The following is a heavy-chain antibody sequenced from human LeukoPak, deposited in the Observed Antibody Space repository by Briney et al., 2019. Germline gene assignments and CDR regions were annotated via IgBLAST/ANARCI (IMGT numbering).Heavy chain of an antibody. Sequence: GGSLRLSCAASGFTFSSYAMSWVRQAPGKGLEWVSAISGSGGSTYYADSVKGRFTISRDNSKNTLYLQMNSLRAEDTAVYYCAKRAYCSSTRCYGFDYWGQGTLVTVSS. D-gene: IGHD2-2*01. V-gene: IGHV3-23*01. CDR3: AKRAYCSSTRCYGFDY. J-gene: IGHJ4*02. CDR1: GFTFSSYA. CDR2: ISGSGGST.